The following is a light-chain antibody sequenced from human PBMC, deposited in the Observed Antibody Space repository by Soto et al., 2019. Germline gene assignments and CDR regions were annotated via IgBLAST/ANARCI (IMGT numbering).Light chain of an antibody. CDR2: AAS. CDR1: QGISNY. Sequence: DIQMTQSPSSLSASVGDRVTITCRASQGISNYLAWYQQNPGKAPKLLIYAASTLLSGVPSRFSGSGSGTDFTLTISSLQPEDVATYYCQRYNTGPPDTFGQGTKLEIK. J-gene: IGKJ2*01. V-gene: IGKV1-27*01. CDR3: QRYNTGPPDT.